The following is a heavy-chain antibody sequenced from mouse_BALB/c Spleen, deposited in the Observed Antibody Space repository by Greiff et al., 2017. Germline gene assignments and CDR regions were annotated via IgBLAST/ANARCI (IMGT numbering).Heavy chain of an antibody. Sequence: EVQLVESGGGLVKPGGSLKLSCAASGFTFSSYALSWVRQSPEKRLEWVAEISSGGSYTYYPDTVTGRFTISRDNAKNTLYLEMSSLRSEDTAMYYCAREGDYDGEYYFDYWGQGTTLTVSS. CDR2: ISSGGSYT. D-gene: IGHD2-4*01. J-gene: IGHJ2*01. CDR3: AREGDYDGEYYFDY. CDR1: GFTFSSYA. V-gene: IGHV5-9-4*01.